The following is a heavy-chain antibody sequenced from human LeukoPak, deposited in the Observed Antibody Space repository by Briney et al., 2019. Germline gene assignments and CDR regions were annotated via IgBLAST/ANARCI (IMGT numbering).Heavy chain of an antibody. CDR2: ISGSGGST. Sequence: PGGSLRLSCAASGFTFSSYGMSWVRQAPGKGLEWVSAISGSGGSTYYADSVKGRFTISRDNAKNSLYLQMNSLRAEDTAVYYCARVLRYDNSGHDSFDIWGQGTMVTVSS. J-gene: IGHJ3*02. CDR3: ARVLRYDNSGHDSFDI. CDR1: GFTFSSYG. V-gene: IGHV3-23*01. D-gene: IGHD3-22*01.